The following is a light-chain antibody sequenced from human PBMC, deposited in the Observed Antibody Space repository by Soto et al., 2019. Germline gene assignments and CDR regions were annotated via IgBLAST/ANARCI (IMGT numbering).Light chain of an antibody. CDR3: MQGTHLPPT. CDR1: RSLVYSDGNAY. V-gene: IGKV2-30*01. CDR2: KAS. J-gene: IGKJ1*01. Sequence: DVVMTQSPLSLPVTLGQPASISCRSSRSLVYSDGNAYLNWFHQRPGQSPRRLIYKASNRDSGVPDRFSGSGSGTDFTLHINRVEAEDVGVYSCMQGTHLPPTFGRGTRVEIE.